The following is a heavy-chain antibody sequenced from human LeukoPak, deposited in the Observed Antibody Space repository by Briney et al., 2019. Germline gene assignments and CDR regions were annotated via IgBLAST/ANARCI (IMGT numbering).Heavy chain of an antibody. CDR3: ARGGSSGWSVWFDP. Sequence: SETLSLTCTVSGYSMSSGYYWGWIRQPPERGLEWIGSMYHTGSTYYNPSLKSRVTISVDTSKNQFYLKLSSVTAADTAVYDCARGGSSGWSVWFDPWGQGTLVTVSS. CDR1: GYSMSSGYY. J-gene: IGHJ5*02. D-gene: IGHD6-19*01. CDR2: MYHTGST. V-gene: IGHV4-38-2*02.